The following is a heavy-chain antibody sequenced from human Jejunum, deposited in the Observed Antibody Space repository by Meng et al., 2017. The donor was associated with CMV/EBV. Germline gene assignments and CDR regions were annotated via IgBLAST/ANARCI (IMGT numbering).Heavy chain of an antibody. Sequence: RQGSGPGLVKPSETLSLPCTVSGDFISSGRHFWGWIRQAPGKGLEWIATIHYTETTHYNPSLKSRITISVDTSKNQISLKVNSVTAADTAMYYCAADISTAWFYYWGQGTLVTVSS. D-gene: IGHD2-2*01. CDR3: AADISTAWFYY. CDR2: IHYTETT. V-gene: IGHV4-39*07. J-gene: IGHJ4*02. CDR1: GDFISSGRHF.